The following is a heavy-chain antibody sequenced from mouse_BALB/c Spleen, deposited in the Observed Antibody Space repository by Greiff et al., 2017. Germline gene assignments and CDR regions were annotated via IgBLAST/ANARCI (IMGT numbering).Heavy chain of an antibody. CDR3: ARHKSFYGYDGPMDY. D-gene: IGHD2-2*01. CDR2: INSNGGST. CDR1: GFTFSSYY. Sequence: EVMLVESGGGLVKLGGSLKLSCAASGFTFSSYYMSWVRQTPEKRLELVAAINSNGGSTYYPDTVKGRFTISRDNAKNTLYLQMSSLKSEDTALYYCARHKSFYGYDGPMDYWGQGTSVTVSS. V-gene: IGHV5-6-2*01. J-gene: IGHJ4*01.